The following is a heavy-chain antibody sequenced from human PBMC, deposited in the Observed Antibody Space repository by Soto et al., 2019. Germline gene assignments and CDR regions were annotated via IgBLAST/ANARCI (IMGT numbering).Heavy chain of an antibody. Sequence: QDQLVQSGVEVKKPGASVKVSCKASGYSFTNYGITWVRQAPGQGFEWMGWISAYNGNTNYAQKFQGRVTLTTDASTSTAYLELRSWRADDTAVYYCARDRGVAPPVAGNTHYDYYMDVWGKGTTVTVSS. J-gene: IGHJ6*03. CDR1: GYSFTNYG. V-gene: IGHV1-18*01. CDR2: ISAYNGNT. D-gene: IGHD6-19*01. CDR3: ARDRGVAPPVAGNTHYDYYMDV.